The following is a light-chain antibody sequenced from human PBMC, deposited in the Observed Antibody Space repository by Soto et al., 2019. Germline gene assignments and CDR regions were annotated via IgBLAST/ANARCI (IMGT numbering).Light chain of an antibody. J-gene: IGKJ5*01. V-gene: IGKV3-15*01. CDR1: QGVTTN. CDR2: DVS. Sequence: EVVMTQYPATLFVSPGDRAILSCRAGQGVTTNFAWYQQKSGQSPRLLIYDVSHRATGVPARFSGTGSETDFTLTISGLQSEDSAVYFCQQYNNWPFSFGQGRLLEV. CDR3: QQYNNWPFS.